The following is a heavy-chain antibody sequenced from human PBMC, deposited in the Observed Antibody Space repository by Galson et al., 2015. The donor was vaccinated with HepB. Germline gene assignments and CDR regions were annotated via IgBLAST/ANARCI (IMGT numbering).Heavy chain of an antibody. CDR3: AKTKGGGYSYGHAFDY. CDR1: GFTFSSYA. D-gene: IGHD5-18*01. CDR2: IRYDGSNK. J-gene: IGHJ4*02. V-gene: IGHV3-30*02. Sequence: SLRLSCAASGFTFSSYAMHWVRQAPGKGLEWVAFIRYDGSNKYYTDSVKGRFTTSRDNSKNTLYLQMNSLRAEDTAVYYCAKTKGGGYSYGHAFDYWGQGTLVTVSS.